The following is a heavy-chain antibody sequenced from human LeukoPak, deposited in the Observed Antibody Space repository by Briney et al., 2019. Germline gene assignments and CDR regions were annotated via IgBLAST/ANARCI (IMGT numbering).Heavy chain of an antibody. D-gene: IGHD3-3*01. V-gene: IGHV1-69*05. CDR3: ARAGNFWSVGYYYYYMDV. J-gene: IGHJ6*03. Sequence: SVKVSCKASGGTFSSYAISWVRQAPGQGLEWMGGIIPIFGTANCAQKFQGRVTITTDESTSTAYMELSSLRSEDTAVYYCARAGNFWSVGYYYYYMDVWGKGTTVTVSS. CDR2: IIPIFGTA. CDR1: GGTFSSYA.